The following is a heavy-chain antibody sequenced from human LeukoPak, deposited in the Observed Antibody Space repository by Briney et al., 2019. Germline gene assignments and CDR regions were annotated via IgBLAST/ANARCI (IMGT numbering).Heavy chain of an antibody. D-gene: IGHD3-3*01. CDR1: GYTFTGYY. V-gene: IGHV1-2*02. CDR2: INPNSGGT. CDR3: ARVKQELRFLEWLSPPFVLDY. Sequence: ASVKVSCKASGYTFTGYYMHWVRQAPGQGLEWMGWINPNSGGTNYAQKFQGRVTMTRDTSISTAYMELSRLRSDDTAVYYCARVKQELRFLEWLSPPFVLDYWGQGTLVTVSS. J-gene: IGHJ4*02.